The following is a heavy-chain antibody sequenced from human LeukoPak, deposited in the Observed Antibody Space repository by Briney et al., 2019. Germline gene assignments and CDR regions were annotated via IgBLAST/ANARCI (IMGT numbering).Heavy chain of an antibody. CDR2: IYYSGST. D-gene: IGHD4-17*01. V-gene: IGHV4-59*01. Sequence: SETLSLTCTVSGGSISSYYWSWIRQPPGKGLEWIGYIYYSGSTNYNPSLKSRVTISVDTSKNQFSLKLSSVTAADTAVYYCAGLRSYYYYGMDVWGQGTTVTVSS. J-gene: IGHJ6*02. CDR1: GGSISSYY. CDR3: AGLRSYYYYGMDV.